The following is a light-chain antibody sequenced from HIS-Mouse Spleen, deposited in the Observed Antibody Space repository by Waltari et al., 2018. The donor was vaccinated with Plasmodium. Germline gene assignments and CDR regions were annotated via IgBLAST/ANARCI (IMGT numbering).Light chain of an antibody. CDR2: AAS. CDR1: QSISSY. V-gene: IGKV1-39*01. Sequence: DIQMPQSPSSLSASVVDRVTITCRASQSISSYLNWYQQKPGKAPKLLIYAASSLQSGVPSRFSGSGSGTDFTLTISSLQPEYFATYYCQQSYSTWTFGQGTKVEIK. J-gene: IGKJ1*01. CDR3: QQSYSTWT.